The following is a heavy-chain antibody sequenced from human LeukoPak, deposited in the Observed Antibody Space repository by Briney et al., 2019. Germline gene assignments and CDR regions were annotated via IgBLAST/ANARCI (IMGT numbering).Heavy chain of an antibody. Sequence: GGSLRLSCAASGFTFSSYTMNWVRQAPGKGLEWVAAISSSSRDIFYADSVKGRFSISRDNTQNSLSLQMSSLKAEDTAVYYCARGSPFSSFVDYYYYYYMDVWGKGTTVTVSS. CDR3: ARGSPFSSFVDYYYYYYMDV. J-gene: IGHJ6*03. V-gene: IGHV3-21*01. CDR2: ISSSSRDI. D-gene: IGHD6-6*01. CDR1: GFTFSSYT.